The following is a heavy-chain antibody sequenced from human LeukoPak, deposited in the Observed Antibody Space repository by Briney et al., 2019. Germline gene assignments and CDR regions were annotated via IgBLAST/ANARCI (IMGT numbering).Heavy chain of an antibody. J-gene: IGHJ5*02. Sequence: SETLSLTCTVSDYSISSGFYWGWIRQPPGKGLEWIATIHHSGRTYYNPSLKSRVTISVDTSKNQFSLKLSSVTAADTAVYYCVDGGSTSNWFDPWGQGTLVTVSS. CDR1: DYSISSGFY. V-gene: IGHV4-38-2*02. CDR2: IHHSGRT. CDR3: VDGGSTSNWFDP. D-gene: IGHD2-2*01.